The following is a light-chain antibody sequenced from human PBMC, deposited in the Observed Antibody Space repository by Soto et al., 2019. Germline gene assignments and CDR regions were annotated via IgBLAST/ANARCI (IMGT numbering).Light chain of an antibody. CDR2: DVS. CDR3: SSYTSSSHVV. V-gene: IGLV2-14*01. Sequence: QSALTQPASVSGSPGQSITISCTGTSSDVGGYNYVSWYQQHPGKAPKLMIYDVSNRPSGVSNRFSGSKSGNTASLPISGLQAEDEADYYCSSYTSSSHVVFGGGTKLTVL. CDR1: SSDVGGYNY. J-gene: IGLJ2*01.